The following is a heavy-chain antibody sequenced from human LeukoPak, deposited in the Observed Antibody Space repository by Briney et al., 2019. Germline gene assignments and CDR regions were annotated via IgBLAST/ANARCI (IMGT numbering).Heavy chain of an antibody. CDR2: ISGSGGGP. V-gene: IGHV3-23*01. CDR3: AKGLVRGIIIIPFDS. D-gene: IGHD3-10*01. Sequence: PGGSLRLSCAASGFTFSNFVMSWVRQAPGKGLEWVSSISGSGGGPYFADSVKGRFSISRDNSNNTLYLHMNSLRAEDTAVYYCAKGLVRGIIIIPFDSWGQGTLVTVSS. J-gene: IGHJ4*02. CDR1: GFTFSNFV.